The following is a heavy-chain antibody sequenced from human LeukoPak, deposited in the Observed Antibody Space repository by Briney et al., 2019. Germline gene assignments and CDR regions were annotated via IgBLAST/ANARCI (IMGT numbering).Heavy chain of an antibody. CDR2: INHSGST. CDR3: ARGGYKGLMH. J-gene: IGHJ4*02. V-gene: IGHV4-34*01. D-gene: IGHD5-24*01. CDR1: GGSFSGYY. Sequence: SETLSLTCAVCGGSFSGYYWSWIRQPPGKGLEWIGEINHSGSTNYNPSLKSRVTISVDTSKNQFSLKLSSVTAADTAVYYCARGGYKGLMHWGQGTLVTVSS.